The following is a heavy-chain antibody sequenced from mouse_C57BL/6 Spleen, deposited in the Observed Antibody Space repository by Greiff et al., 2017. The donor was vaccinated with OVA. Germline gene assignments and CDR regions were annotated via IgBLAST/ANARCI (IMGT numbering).Heavy chain of an antibody. CDR2: IDPSDSDT. V-gene: IGHV1-52*01. Sequence: VQLQQSGAELVRPGSSVKLSCKASGYTFTSYWMHWVKQRPIQGLEWIGNIDPSDSDTHYNQKFKDTATLTVDKSSSTAYMQLSSLTSEDSAVYYCARRYYYGSSYGGYCDVWGTGTTVTVSS. J-gene: IGHJ1*03. D-gene: IGHD1-1*01. CDR3: ARRYYYGSSYGGYCDV. CDR1: GYTFTSYW.